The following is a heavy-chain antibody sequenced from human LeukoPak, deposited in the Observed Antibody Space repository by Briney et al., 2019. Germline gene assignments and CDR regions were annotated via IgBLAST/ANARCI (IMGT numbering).Heavy chain of an antibody. J-gene: IGHJ3*02. CDR3: ASPRWSHDAFDI. D-gene: IGHD2-8*01. Sequence: PGGSLRLSCAASGFTFSDYYMSWIRQAPGKGLEWVSYISSSGSTIYYADSVKGRFTISRDNAKNSLYLQMNSLRAEDTAVYYCASPRWSHDAFDIWGQGTMVTVSS. CDR1: GFTFSDYY. V-gene: IGHV3-11*04. CDR2: ISSSGSTI.